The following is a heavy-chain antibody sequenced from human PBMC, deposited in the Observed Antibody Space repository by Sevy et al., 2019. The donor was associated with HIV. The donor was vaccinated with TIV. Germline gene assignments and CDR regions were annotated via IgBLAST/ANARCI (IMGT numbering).Heavy chain of an antibody. CDR2: ISGSSNYI. Sequence: GGSLRLSCAASGFTFITYNMNWVRQTPGKGLEWVSSISGSSNYIYYAESLKGRFIVSRDNAKDTLYLQVNSLRADDTAVYYCARGPPDGSYDYFDYWGPGTLVTVSS. D-gene: IGHD1-26*01. CDR3: ARGPPDGSYDYFDY. J-gene: IGHJ4*02. V-gene: IGHV3-21*06. CDR1: GFTFITYN.